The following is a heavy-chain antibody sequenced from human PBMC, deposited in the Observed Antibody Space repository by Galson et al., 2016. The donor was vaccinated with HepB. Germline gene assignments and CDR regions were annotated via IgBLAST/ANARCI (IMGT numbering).Heavy chain of an antibody. CDR1: GGSVVGSY. V-gene: IGHV4-34*01. J-gene: IGHJ5*02. CDR2: IDAGGSH. Sequence: SETLSLTCTVVGGSVVGSYWTWIRQSPGKRLEWIGAIDAGGSHTYNPSVKGRVTISLDRSTTSISLKLTSVTAADTGLYFCARGRAGFQVPLAPWGLGTLVTVTS. CDR3: ARGRAGFQVPLAP.